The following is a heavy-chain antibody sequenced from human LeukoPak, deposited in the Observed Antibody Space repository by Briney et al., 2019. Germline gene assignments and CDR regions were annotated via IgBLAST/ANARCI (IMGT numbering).Heavy chain of an antibody. Sequence: SVKVSCKASGYTFTSYAISWVRQAPGQGLEWMGGIVPIFGTANYAQKFQGRVTITADKSTSTAYMELSSLRSEDTAVYYCARNLIAVAGTGIDYWGQGTLVTVSS. D-gene: IGHD6-19*01. J-gene: IGHJ4*02. CDR2: IVPIFGTA. CDR3: ARNLIAVAGTGIDY. V-gene: IGHV1-69*06. CDR1: GYTFTSYA.